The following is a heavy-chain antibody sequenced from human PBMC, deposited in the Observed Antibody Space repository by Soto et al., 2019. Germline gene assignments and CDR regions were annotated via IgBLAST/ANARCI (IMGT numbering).Heavy chain of an antibody. J-gene: IGHJ6*02. CDR2: INHSGST. CDR3: ARGLGGYSYKYYYYGMDV. CDR1: GGSFSGYY. Sequence: PSETLSLTCAVYGGSFSGYYWSWIRQPPGKGLEWIGEINHSGSTNYNPSLKSRVTISVDTSKNQFSLKLSSVTAADTAVYYCARGLGGYSYKYYYYGMDVWGQGTTVTVSS. V-gene: IGHV4-34*01. D-gene: IGHD5-18*01.